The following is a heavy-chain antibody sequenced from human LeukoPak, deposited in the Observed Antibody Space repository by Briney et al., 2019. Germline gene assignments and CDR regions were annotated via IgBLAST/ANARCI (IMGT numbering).Heavy chain of an antibody. CDR3: ARESGSYLQ. Sequence: GGSLRLSCAASGFTLSTNYMTWVRQAPGKGLDWVSIINTSGYTYYIDSVKGRFTISRDKSKNTLYLQMTFVNDEDTAVYYCARESGSYLQWGQGTLVTVSS. J-gene: IGHJ4*02. D-gene: IGHD1-26*01. CDR2: INTSGYT. V-gene: IGHV3-53*01. CDR1: GFTLSTNY.